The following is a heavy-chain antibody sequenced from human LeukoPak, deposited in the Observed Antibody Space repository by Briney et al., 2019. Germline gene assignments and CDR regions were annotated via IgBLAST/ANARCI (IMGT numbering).Heavy chain of an antibody. J-gene: IGHJ6*04. D-gene: IGHD5-24*01. CDR3: ARKDGDV. CDR1: GGSISSGSYY. CDR2: IYTSGST. V-gene: IGHV4-61*02. Sequence: SQTLSLTCTVSGGSISSGSYYWTWIRQPAGKGLEWIGRIYTSGSTNYNPSLKSRVTISVDTSKTQFSLNLSSVTAADTAVYYCARKDGDVWGKGTSVTISS.